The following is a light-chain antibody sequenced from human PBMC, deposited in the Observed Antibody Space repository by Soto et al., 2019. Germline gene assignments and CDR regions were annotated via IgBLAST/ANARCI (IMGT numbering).Light chain of an antibody. CDR1: SRDVGGYNF. Sequence: QPASVSGSPGQSITISCTGSSRDVGGYNFVSWFQQHPGKAPKLIIYEVNNRPSGVSNRFSASKSGNTASLTISGLQAEDEADYYCGSYSNTATRVFGGGTKLTVL. CDR2: EVN. CDR3: GSYSNTATRV. J-gene: IGLJ3*02. V-gene: IGLV2-14*01.